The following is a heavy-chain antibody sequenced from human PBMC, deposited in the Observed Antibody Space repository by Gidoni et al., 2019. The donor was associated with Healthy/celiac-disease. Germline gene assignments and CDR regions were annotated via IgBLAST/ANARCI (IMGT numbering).Heavy chain of an antibody. D-gene: IGHD4-17*01. V-gene: IGHV3-49*04. J-gene: IGHJ6*02. CDR1: GFTLGDYA. CDR3: TRDDYGDNYYGMDV. Sequence: EVQLVESGGGWVQPGRYLRLPCTASGFTLGDYAMSWVRQAPGKGLEWVGFIRSKAYGGTTDYAASVKGRFTISRDDSKSIAYLQMNSLKPEDTAVYYCTRDDYGDNYYGMDVWGQGTTVTVSS. CDR2: IRSKAYGGTT.